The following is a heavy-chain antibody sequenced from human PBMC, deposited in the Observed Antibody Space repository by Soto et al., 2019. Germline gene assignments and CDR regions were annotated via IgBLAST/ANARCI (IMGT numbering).Heavy chain of an antibody. Sequence: GGSLRLSCAASGFTFARYSMNWVRQAPGKGLEWVSSISSTTNYIYYGDSMKGRFTISRDNAKNSLYLEMNSLRAEDTAVYYCARESEDLTSNFDYWGQGTLVTVSS. CDR3: ARESEDLTSNFDY. V-gene: IGHV3-21*06. CDR2: ISSTTNYI. CDR1: GFTFARYS. J-gene: IGHJ4*02.